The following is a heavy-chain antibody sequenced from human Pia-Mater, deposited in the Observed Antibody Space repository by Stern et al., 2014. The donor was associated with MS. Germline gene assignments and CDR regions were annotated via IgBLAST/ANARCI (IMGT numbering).Heavy chain of an antibody. CDR1: GGSMSSKY. D-gene: IGHD1-26*01. V-gene: IGHV4-59*01. CDR3: ARVTGRGTRQNWFDS. CDR2: IYSDGST. J-gene: IGHJ5*01. Sequence: QLQLKESGPGLVKPSETVSLTCTVSGGSMSSKYWNWIRQPPGKGLEWIGYIYSDGSTNYNPSLKSRVIISLDTSTNQFALSLTSVIAADTAVYYCARVTGRGTRQNWFDSWGQGTLVTVSS.